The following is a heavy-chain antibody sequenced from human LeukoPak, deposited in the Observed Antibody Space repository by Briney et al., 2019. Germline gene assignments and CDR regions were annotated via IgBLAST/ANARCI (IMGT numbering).Heavy chain of an antibody. V-gene: IGHV1-69*06. Sequence: ASVKVSCKASGGTFSSYAISWVRQAPGQGLEWMGGIIPIFGTANCAQKFQGRVTITADKSTSTAYMELSSLRSEDTAVYYCARTWCDAPRVGLLEYYYYYMDVWGKGTTVTVSS. CDR1: GGTFSSYA. CDR3: ARTWCDAPRVGLLEYYYYYMDV. D-gene: IGHD1-26*01. CDR2: IIPIFGTA. J-gene: IGHJ6*03.